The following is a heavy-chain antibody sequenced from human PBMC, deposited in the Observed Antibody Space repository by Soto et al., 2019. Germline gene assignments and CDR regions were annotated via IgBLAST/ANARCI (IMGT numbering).Heavy chain of an antibody. Sequence: GGSLRLSCAASGFTFSSYGMHWVRQAPGKGLEWVAVIWYDGSNKYYADSVKGRFTISRDNSKNTLYLQMNSLRAEDTAVYYCARDRVTIFGVVRPPSGMDVWGQGTTVTVSS. D-gene: IGHD3-3*01. CDR1: GFTFSSYG. J-gene: IGHJ6*02. V-gene: IGHV3-33*01. CDR2: IWYDGSNK. CDR3: ARDRVTIFGVVRPPSGMDV.